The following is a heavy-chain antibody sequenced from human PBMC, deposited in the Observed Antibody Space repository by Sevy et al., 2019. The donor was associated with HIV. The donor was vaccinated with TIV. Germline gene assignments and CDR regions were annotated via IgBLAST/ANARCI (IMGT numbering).Heavy chain of an antibody. V-gene: IGHV3-74*01. Sequence: GGSLRLSCVASGFTFSTYWMHWVRQIRGMGPVWVSSIKSDASDTRYADSVKGRFTVSRDNGQNTLHLHMNNLRVEDTGVYYCVRDEGSSTDVRGYDSWGQGSLVTVSS. D-gene: IGHD6-13*01. CDR2: IKSDASDT. J-gene: IGHJ4*02. CDR1: GFTFSTYW. CDR3: VRDEGSSTDVRGYDS.